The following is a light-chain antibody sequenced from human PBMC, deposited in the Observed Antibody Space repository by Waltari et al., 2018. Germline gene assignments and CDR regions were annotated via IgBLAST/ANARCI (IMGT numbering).Light chain of an antibody. CDR3: SSYAGSNNWV. CDR2: EVN. J-gene: IGLJ3*02. Sequence: QSALTQPPSASGSPGQSVTIPCPGTSRDFGGYNYVPGYHRHPGKAPKLMIYEVNKRPAGVPDRFSGSKSGNTASLTVSGLQAEDEAEYSCSSYAGSNNWVFGGGTKLTVL. CDR1: SRDFGGYNY. V-gene: IGLV2-8*01.